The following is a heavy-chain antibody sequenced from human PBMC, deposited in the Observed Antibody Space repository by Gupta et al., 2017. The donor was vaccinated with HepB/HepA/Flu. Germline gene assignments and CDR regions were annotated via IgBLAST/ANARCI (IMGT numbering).Heavy chain of an antibody. CDR3: VKEEVIGGTGITNWIES. J-gene: IGHJ5*01. Sequence: QVQLVESGGGVVQPGRSLRLSWETSGFTFSHFGMHWVRQAPGKGLGWVAVIWHDGTDRYHASSVKGRFTISRDNSKNMLYLQMNSLRAEDTAVYYCVKEEVIGGTGITNWIESWGQGTLVTVSS. CDR1: GFTFSHFG. D-gene: IGHD2-15*01. CDR2: IWHDGTDR. V-gene: IGHV3-33*06.